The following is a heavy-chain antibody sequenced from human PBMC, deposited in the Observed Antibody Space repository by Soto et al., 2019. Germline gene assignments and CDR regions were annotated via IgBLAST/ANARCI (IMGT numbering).Heavy chain of an antibody. CDR1: GGTFSSYA. V-gene: IGHV1-69*13. CDR3: ASDYCSGGSCYESPWSYYYGMDV. CDR2: IIPIFGTA. D-gene: IGHD2-15*01. J-gene: IGHJ6*02. Sequence: ASVKVSCKASGGTFSSYAISWVRQAPGQGLEWMGGIIPIFGTANYAQKFQGRVTITADESTSTAYMELSSLRSEDTAVYYCASDYCSGGSCYESPWSYYYGMDVWGQGTTVTVSS.